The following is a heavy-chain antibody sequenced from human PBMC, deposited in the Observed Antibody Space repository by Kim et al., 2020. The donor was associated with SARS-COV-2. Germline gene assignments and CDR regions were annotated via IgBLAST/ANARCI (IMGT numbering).Heavy chain of an antibody. CDR2: IKSKTDGGTT. CDR1: GFTFSNAW. D-gene: IGHD6-13*01. Sequence: GGSLRLSCAASGFTFSNAWMRWVRQAPGKGLEWVCRIKSKTDGGTTDYAAHVKGSITISRDDSKNTLYLQMHSLKNEDTAVYYCTTEWYSSSWKIFDYWG. J-gene: IGHJ4*01. V-gene: IGHV3-15*01. CDR3: TTEWYSSSWKIFDY.